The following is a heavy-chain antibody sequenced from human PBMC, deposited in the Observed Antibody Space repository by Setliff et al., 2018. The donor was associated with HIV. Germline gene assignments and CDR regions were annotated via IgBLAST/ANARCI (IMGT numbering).Heavy chain of an antibody. Sequence: GASVKVSCKASGYTFTGNYMHWVRQAPGQGLEWMGRINPNSGGTNYAQKFQGRVTMTRDTSISTAYMELSRLGSEDTAVYYCARHRDPPGSRWIFYYYYMDLWGGGTTVTVSS. V-gene: IGHV1-2*06. CDR2: INPNSGGT. CDR3: ARHRDPPGSRWIFYYYYMDL. CDR1: GYTFTGNY. J-gene: IGHJ6*03. D-gene: IGHD6-13*01.